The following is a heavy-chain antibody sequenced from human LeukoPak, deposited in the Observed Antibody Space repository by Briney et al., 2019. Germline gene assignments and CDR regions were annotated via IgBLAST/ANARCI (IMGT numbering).Heavy chain of an antibody. Sequence: PSETLSLTCTVSAVSISSSSYYWGWVRQPPGKGLDWVSVIYSGGSTYYADSVKGRFTISRDNSKNTLYLQMNSLRAEDTAVYYCAREGFTRDAYDIWGQGTMVSVSS. V-gene: IGHV3-53*01. D-gene: IGHD2-15*01. CDR2: IYSGGST. J-gene: IGHJ3*02. CDR3: AREGFTRDAYDI. CDR1: AVSISSSSYY.